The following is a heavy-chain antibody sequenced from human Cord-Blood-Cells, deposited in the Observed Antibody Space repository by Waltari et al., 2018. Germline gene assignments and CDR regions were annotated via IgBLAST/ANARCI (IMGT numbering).Heavy chain of an antibody. CDR2: INHSGST. J-gene: IGHJ1*01. CDR3: ASQGRSAAAGTEYFQH. D-gene: IGHD6-13*01. CDR1: GGSFSGYY. V-gene: IGHV4-34*01. Sequence: QVQLQQWGAGLLKPSETLSLTCAVYGGSFSGYYWGWIRQPPGKGLEWIGEINHSGSTNYNPSLKSRVTISGDTSKNQFSLKLSSVTAADTAVYYCASQGRSAAAGTEYFQHWGQGTLVTVSS.